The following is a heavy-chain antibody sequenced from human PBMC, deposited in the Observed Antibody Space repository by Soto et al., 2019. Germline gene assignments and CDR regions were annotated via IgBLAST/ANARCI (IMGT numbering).Heavy chain of an antibody. CDR3: ARDKITGLFDY. V-gene: IGHV4-39*02. CDR2: IYYSGNT. CDR1: GGSISSSGYY. J-gene: IGHJ4*02. D-gene: IGHD2-8*02. Sequence: NPSETLSLTCTVSGGSISSSGYYWGWIRQPPGKGLEWIGSIYYSGNTYYTPSLKSRVTISVDTSKNQFSLKLNSVTAADTAVYYCARDKITGLFDYWGQGTLVTVSS.